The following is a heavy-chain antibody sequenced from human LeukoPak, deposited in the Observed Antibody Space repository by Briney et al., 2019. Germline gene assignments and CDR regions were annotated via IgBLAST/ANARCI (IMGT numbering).Heavy chain of an antibody. V-gene: IGHV3-66*01. CDR1: GFTVSSNY. D-gene: IGHD2-2*01. Sequence: GGSLRLSCAASGFTVSSNYMSWVRQAPVKGLEWVSVIYSGGSTYYADSVKGRFTISRDNSKNTLYLQMNSLRAEDTAVYYCAREGLGYCSSTSCYFFDYWGQGTLVTVSS. J-gene: IGHJ4*02. CDR3: AREGLGYCSSTSCYFFDY. CDR2: IYSGGST.